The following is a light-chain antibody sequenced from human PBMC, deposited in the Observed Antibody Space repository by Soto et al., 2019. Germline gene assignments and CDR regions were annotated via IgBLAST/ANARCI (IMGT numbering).Light chain of an antibody. Sequence: DIQMTQPPSSLSASVGDRVTITCRASQSISSYLNWYQQKPGKAPKLLIYAASSLQSGVPSRFSGSGSGTDFTLTISSLQPEDFATYYCQQSYSTPLFTCGPGTKVDIK. CDR1: QSISSY. J-gene: IGKJ3*01. V-gene: IGKV1-39*01. CDR3: QQSYSTPLFT. CDR2: AAS.